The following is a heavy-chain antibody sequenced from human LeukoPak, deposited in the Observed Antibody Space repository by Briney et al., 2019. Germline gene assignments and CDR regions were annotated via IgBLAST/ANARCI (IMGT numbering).Heavy chain of an antibody. Sequence: PGGSLRLSCAASGFTFTTYWMHWVRQAPGKGLEWVSVIYSGGSTYYADSVKGRFTISRDNSKNTLYLQMNSLRAEDTAVYYCARQTTGIAVAGGGMDGAFDIWGQGTMVTVSS. D-gene: IGHD6-19*01. CDR3: ARQTTGIAVAGGGMDGAFDI. CDR1: GFTFTTYW. CDR2: IYSGGST. V-gene: IGHV3-66*04. J-gene: IGHJ3*02.